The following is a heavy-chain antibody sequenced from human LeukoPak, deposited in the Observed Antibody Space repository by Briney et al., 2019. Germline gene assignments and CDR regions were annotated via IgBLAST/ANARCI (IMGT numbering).Heavy chain of an antibody. V-gene: IGHV4-59*01. J-gene: IGHJ4*02. CDR3: ASTRSGWSTTLFDY. D-gene: IGHD6-19*01. CDR1: GGSISSYY. CDR2: IYYSGST. Sequence: SETLSLTCTVSGGSISSYYWSWIRQPPGKGLEWIGYIYYSGSTNCNPSLKSRVTISVDTSKNQFSLKLSSVTAADTAVYYCASTRSGWSTTLFDYWGQGTLVTVSS.